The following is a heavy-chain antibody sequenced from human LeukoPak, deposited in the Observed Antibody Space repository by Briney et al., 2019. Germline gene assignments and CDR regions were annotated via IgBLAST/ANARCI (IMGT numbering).Heavy chain of an antibody. CDR3: ARDLGTIFGGAFDI. Sequence: GGSLRLSCAASGFTFSSYWMSWVRQAPGKGLEWVANIKQDGSEKYYVDSVKGRFTISRDNAKNSLYLQMNSLRAEDTAVYYCARDLGTIFGGAFDIWGQGTMVAVSS. CDR1: GFTFSSYW. CDR2: IKQDGSEK. J-gene: IGHJ3*02. D-gene: IGHD3-3*01. V-gene: IGHV3-7*01.